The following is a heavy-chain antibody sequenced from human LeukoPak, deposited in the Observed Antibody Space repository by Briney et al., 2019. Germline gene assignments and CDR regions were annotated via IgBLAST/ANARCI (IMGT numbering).Heavy chain of an antibody. V-gene: IGHV4-39*01. J-gene: IGHJ6*03. CDR3: SRLSYYNYYMDV. Sequence: PSETLSLTCTVSGGSISSNSYYWAGIRQPPGKGLEWIGTIYYSGNTYYNPSLKSRVTISIDTSKNQFSLKLSSVTAADTAVYYSSRLSYYNYYMDVWGKGTTVTVSS. CDR1: GGSISSNSYY. CDR2: IYYSGNT.